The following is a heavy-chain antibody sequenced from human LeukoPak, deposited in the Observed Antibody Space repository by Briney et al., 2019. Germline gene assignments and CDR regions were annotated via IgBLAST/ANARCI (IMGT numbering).Heavy chain of an antibody. CDR2: IYTSGST. J-gene: IGHJ6*03. CDR3: ARPTSYYYYYMDV. Sequence: PSQTLSLTCTVSGGSISSGSYYWSWIRQPAGKGLEWIGRIYTSGSTNYNPPLKSRATISKDTSKNQFSLQLTSVTAADTAVYYCARPTSYYYYYMDVWGKGTTVIISS. D-gene: IGHD3-16*01. V-gene: IGHV4-61*02. CDR1: GGSISSGSYY.